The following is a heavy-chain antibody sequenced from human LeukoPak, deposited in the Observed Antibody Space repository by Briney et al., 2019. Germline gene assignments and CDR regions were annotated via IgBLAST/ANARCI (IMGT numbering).Heavy chain of an antibody. CDR3: AKDLRELPFFDY. CDR2: ISGSGGST. Sequence: GGSLRLSCAASGFTFSSYEMNWVRQAPGKGLEWVSAISGSGGSTYYADSVKGRFTISRDNSKNTLYLQMNSLRAEDTAVYYCAKDLRELPFFDYWGQGTLVTVSS. D-gene: IGHD1-26*01. J-gene: IGHJ4*02. CDR1: GFTFSSYE. V-gene: IGHV3-23*01.